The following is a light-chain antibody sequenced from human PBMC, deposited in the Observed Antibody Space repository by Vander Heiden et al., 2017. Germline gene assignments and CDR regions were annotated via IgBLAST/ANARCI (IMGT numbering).Light chain of an antibody. CDR1: QSVGFW. CDR3: QKYNSYPWT. V-gene: IGKV1-5*03. Sequence: DIQMMPPPSTLSASVGDTVTITCRAGQSVGFWLAWYQQKPGKAPNLLIYKASSLESGVPSRFSGKGSGTEFTLTISSLQPDDFATYCCQKYNSYPWTFGQGTKLEIK. J-gene: IGKJ1*01. CDR2: KAS.